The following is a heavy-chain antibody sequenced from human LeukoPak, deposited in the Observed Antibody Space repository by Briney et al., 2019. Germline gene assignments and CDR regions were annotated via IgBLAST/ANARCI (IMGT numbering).Heavy chain of an antibody. D-gene: IGHD4-23*01. CDR2: VNPDSGNT. J-gene: IGHJ4*02. Sequence: ASVKVSCKASGYTFTSYGISWVRQATGQGLEWMGWVNPDSGNTGYAQKFQGRITMTRNTSISTAYMELSSLRSEDMAVYYCAREGHDGTGFDYWGQGTLVTVSS. CDR3: AREGHDGTGFDY. V-gene: IGHV1-8*02. CDR1: GYTFTSYG.